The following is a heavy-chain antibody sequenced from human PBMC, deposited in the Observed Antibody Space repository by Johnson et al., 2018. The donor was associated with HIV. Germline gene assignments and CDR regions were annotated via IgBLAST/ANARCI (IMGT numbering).Heavy chain of an antibody. V-gene: IGHV3-7*03. J-gene: IGHJ3*02. CDR3: ARGGSDVFDI. CDR1: GFIFSSYS. Sequence: MQLVESGGGVVQPGRSLRLSCAASGFIFSSYSMHWVRQAPGRGLEWVANIKQDGSEKYYVDSVKGRFTISRDNAKNSLYLQMNSLRAEDTAVYYCARGGSDVFDIWGRGTMVTVSS. CDR2: IKQDGSEK. D-gene: IGHD3-16*01.